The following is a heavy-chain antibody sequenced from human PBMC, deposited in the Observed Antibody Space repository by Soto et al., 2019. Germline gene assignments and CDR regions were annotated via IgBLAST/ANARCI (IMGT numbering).Heavy chain of an antibody. CDR2: ISAYNGNT. CDR3: ARDWGYCSSTGCYHGDYGMDV. V-gene: IGHV1-18*04. CDR1: GYTFTSYG. J-gene: IGHJ6*02. Sequence: QVQLVQSGAEVKKPGASVKVSCKASGYTFTSYGISWVRQAPGQGLEWMGWISAYNGNTNYAQKLQGRGTMTTDTSTSTAYMELRSLRSDDTAVYYCARDWGYCSSTGCYHGDYGMDVWGQGTTVTVSS. D-gene: IGHD2-2*01.